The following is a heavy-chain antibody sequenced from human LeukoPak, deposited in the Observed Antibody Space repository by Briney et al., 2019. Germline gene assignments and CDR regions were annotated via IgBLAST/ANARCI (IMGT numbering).Heavy chain of an antibody. CDR3: AEMGGYYYNSAYYS. CDR2: IRYDGTNK. CDR1: GFTFSSYG. V-gene: IGHV3-30*02. D-gene: IGHD3-22*01. Sequence: PGGSLRLSCAASGFTFSSYGMHWVRQAPGKGLEWVAFIRYDGTNKYYADSVKGRFTISRDNSKNTLYLQMNSLRVDDTAVYYCAEMGGYYYNSAYYSWGQGTLVTVSS. J-gene: IGHJ4*02.